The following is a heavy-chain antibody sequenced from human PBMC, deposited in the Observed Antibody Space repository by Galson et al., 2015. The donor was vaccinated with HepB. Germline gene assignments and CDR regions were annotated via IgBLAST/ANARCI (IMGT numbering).Heavy chain of an antibody. J-gene: IGHJ4*02. CDR2: IKQDGSEK. CDR1: GFAFNNYW. CDR3: APAGHATSHDY. D-gene: IGHD2-2*01. V-gene: IGHV3-7*01. Sequence: SLRLSCAASGFAFNNYWMRWVRQAPGKGLEWVANIKQDGSEKYYVDSVKGRFTISRDNAKNSLYLQMNSLRAEDTAVYYCAPAGHATSHDYWGQGTLVTVSS.